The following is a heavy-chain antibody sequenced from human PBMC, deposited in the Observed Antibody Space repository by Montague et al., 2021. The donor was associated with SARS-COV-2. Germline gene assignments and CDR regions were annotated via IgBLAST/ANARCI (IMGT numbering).Heavy chain of an antibody. D-gene: IGHD5-18*01. Sequence: SLRLSCAASGFTFSSYAMHWVRQAPGKELEWVAVISYDGSNKYYAGSVKGRFTISRDNSKNTLYLQMNSLRAEDTAVYYCAAPMVKDYWGQGTLVTVSS. CDR3: AAPMVKDY. V-gene: IGHV3-30-3*01. CDR2: ISYDGSNK. J-gene: IGHJ4*02. CDR1: GFTFSSYA.